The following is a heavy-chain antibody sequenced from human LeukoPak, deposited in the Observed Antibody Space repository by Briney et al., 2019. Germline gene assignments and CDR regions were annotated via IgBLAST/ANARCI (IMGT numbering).Heavy chain of an antibody. V-gene: IGHV1-18*01. CDR2: ISAYNGNT. CDR1: GYTFTSYG. D-gene: IGHD1-26*01. J-gene: IGHJ4*02. CDR3: AHSGSYFLYFDY. Sequence: ASVKVSCKASGYTFTSYGISWVRQAPGQGLEWMGWISAYNGNTNYAQKFQGRVTMTRDTSISTAYMELSRLRSDDTAVYYCAHSGSYFLYFDYWGQGTLVTVSS.